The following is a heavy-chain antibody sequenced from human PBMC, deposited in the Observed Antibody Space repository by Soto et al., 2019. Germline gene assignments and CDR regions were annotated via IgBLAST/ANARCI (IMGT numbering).Heavy chain of an antibody. CDR3: AKDIYGDPFHDALDI. CDR2: ISWDSGSI. J-gene: IGHJ3*02. D-gene: IGHD4-17*01. V-gene: IGHV3-9*01. Sequence: HPGGSLRLSCAASGFTFDDYAMHWVRQAPGKGLEWVSGISWDSGSIGYADSAKGRFTISRDNAKNSLYLQMNSLRAEDTALYYCAKDIYGDPFHDALDIWGQGTMVTVSS. CDR1: GFTFDDYA.